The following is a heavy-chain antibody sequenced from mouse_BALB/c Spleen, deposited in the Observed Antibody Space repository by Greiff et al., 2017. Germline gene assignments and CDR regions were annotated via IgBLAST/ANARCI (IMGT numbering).Heavy chain of an antibody. Sequence: EVKVVESGGGLVKPGGSLKLSCAASGFTFSDYYMYWVRQTPEKRLEWVATISDGGSYTYYPDSVKGRVTISRDNANNNLYLQMSSLKSEDTAMYYCARSLYYYYAMDYWGQGTSVTVSS. V-gene: IGHV5-4*02. J-gene: IGHJ4*01. D-gene: IGHD2-1*01. CDR1: GFTFSDYY. CDR3: ARSLYYYYAMDY. CDR2: ISDGGSYT.